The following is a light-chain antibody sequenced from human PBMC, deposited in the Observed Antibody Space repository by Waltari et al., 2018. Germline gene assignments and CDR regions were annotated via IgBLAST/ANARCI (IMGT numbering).Light chain of an antibody. CDR2: RNN. V-gene: IGLV1-47*01. CDR1: RSNIGSNY. Sequence: QSVLTQPPSASGTPGQRVTISCSGSRSNIGSNYVYWYQQLPGTAPKLLIYRNNQRPSGVPYRFSGSKSGTSASLAISGLRSEDEADYYCAAWDDSLSGRVFGGGTKVTVL. J-gene: IGLJ3*02. CDR3: AAWDDSLSGRV.